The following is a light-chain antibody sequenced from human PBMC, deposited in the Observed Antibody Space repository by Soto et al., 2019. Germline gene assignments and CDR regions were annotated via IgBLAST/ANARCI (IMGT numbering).Light chain of an antibody. J-gene: IGKJ5*01. Sequence: DIQMTQSPSSLSASVGDRVTITCRASQAITDYLAWYQQKPGQVPNLLIFAASTLQSGVPSRFSGSGSGTDFTLTISSLQPEDFATYYCQQTYNTPRTFGQGTRLEIK. CDR2: AAS. CDR1: QAITDY. V-gene: IGKV1-27*01. CDR3: QQTYNTPRT.